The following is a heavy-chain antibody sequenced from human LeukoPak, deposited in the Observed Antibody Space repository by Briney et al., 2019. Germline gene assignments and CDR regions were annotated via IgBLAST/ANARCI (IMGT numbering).Heavy chain of an antibody. CDR2: IYYRGST. Sequence: SETLSLTCTVSGDSISNYYWSWIRQPPGKGLEWIAYIYYRGSTNYNPSLKSRVIISVDTSKNQLSLKLSSVTAADTAAYYCARGFYDSSGYYYLDYWGQGTLVTVSS. CDR3: ARGFYDSSGYYYLDY. CDR1: GDSISNYY. V-gene: IGHV4-59*08. D-gene: IGHD3-22*01. J-gene: IGHJ4*02.